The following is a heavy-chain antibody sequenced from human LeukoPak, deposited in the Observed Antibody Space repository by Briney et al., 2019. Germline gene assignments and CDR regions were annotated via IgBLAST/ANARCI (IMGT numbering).Heavy chain of an antibody. CDR1: GGSISSGDYY. D-gene: IGHD3-22*01. CDR3: ARENYYDSSGHLDY. J-gene: IGHJ4*02. CDR2: IYYSGST. V-gene: IGHV4-61*08. Sequence: SETLSLTCTVSGGSISSGDYYWSWIRQPPGKGLEWIGYIYYSGSTNYNPSLKSRVTISVDTSKNQFSLKLSSVTAADTAVYYCARENYYDSSGHLDYWGQGTLVTVSS.